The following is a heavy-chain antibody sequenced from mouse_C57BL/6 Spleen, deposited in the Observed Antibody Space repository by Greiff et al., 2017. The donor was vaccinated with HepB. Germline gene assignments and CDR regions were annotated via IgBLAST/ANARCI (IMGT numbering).Heavy chain of an antibody. Sequence: EVHLVESGGGLVKPGGSLKLSCAASGFTFSSYAMSWVRQTPEKRLEWVATISDGGSYTYYPDNVKGRFTISRDNAKNNLYLQMSHLKSEDTAMYYCARGTTVVHYYAMDYWGQGTSVTVSS. D-gene: IGHD1-1*01. CDR1: GFTFSSYA. J-gene: IGHJ4*01. CDR2: ISDGGSYT. V-gene: IGHV5-4*01. CDR3: ARGTTVVHYYAMDY.